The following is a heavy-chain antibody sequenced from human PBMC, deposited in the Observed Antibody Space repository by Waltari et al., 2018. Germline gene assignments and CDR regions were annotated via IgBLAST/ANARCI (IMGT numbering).Heavy chain of an antibody. CDR3: ANLGSGWVYYFDY. V-gene: IGHV3-30*02. J-gene: IGHJ4*02. CDR2: IRYDGSNK. D-gene: IGHD3-10*01. CDR1: GFTFSSYG. Sequence: QVQLVESGGGVVQPGGSLRLSCAASGFTFSSYGMHWVRQAPGKGLDWVAFIRYDGSNKYYADSGKGRFTISRDKSKNTLYLQMNSLRAEDTAVYYCANLGSGWVYYFDYWGQGTLVTVSS.